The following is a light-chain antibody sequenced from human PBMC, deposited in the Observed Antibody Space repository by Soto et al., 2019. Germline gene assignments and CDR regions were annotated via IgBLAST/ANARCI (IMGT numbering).Light chain of an antibody. Sequence: EIVLTQSPGSLSLSPGQRAILSCRASQSVDTTFFAWYQKKPGQAPRLLIYGAYKRATGIPDRFSGSGSGTDFTVIISRLEPEDFAVYYCQQYMSSVTFGQGTKVEIK. CDR3: QQYMSSVT. V-gene: IGKV3-20*01. CDR1: QSVDTTF. CDR2: GAY. J-gene: IGKJ1*01.